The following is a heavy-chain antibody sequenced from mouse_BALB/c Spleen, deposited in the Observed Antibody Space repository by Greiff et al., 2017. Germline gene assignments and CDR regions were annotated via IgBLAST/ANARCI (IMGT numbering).Heavy chain of an antibody. CDR2: ISSGSSTI. J-gene: IGHJ3*01. Sequence: DVKLVESGGGLVKPGGSLKLSCAASGFTFSSFGMHWVRQAPEKGLEWVAYISSGSSTIYYADTVKGRFTISRDNPKNTLFLQMTSLRSEDTAMYYCARDDYWFAYWGQGTLVTVSA. V-gene: IGHV5-17*02. D-gene: IGHD2-4*01. CDR3: ARDDYWFAY. CDR1: GFTFSSFG.